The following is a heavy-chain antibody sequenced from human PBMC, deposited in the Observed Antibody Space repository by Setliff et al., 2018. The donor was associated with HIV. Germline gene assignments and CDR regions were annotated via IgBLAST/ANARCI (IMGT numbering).Heavy chain of an antibody. Sequence: PGGSLRLSCAATGFTFSSYVLHWVRQAPGKGLEWVAVMSTGGDIKIYADSVKGRFTISRDNSKNTLFLQMNSLRAEDTAVYYCARDRVVGATLDPLDLWGQGTMVTVSS. V-gene: IGHV3-30-3*01. CDR1: GFTFSSYV. CDR3: ARDRVVGATLDPLDL. CDR2: MSTGGDIK. J-gene: IGHJ3*01. D-gene: IGHD1-26*01.